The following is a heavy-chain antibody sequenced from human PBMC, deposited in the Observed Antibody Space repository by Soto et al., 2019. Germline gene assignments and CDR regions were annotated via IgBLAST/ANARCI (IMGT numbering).Heavy chain of an antibody. V-gene: IGHV1-69*19. CDR1: GGTFNTYA. Sequence: QVQLVQSGAEMKKPGSSVKVSCQSSGGTFNTYAMNWVRQAPGQGPEWMGDISPMFGAANYAPKFQGRVTITADESTGTSYMQLSILTSEDTALYFCAMEVQVHTPAFVYWGQGTLVTVSS. CDR3: AMEVQVHTPAFVY. CDR2: ISPMFGAA. D-gene: IGHD3-10*01. J-gene: IGHJ4*02.